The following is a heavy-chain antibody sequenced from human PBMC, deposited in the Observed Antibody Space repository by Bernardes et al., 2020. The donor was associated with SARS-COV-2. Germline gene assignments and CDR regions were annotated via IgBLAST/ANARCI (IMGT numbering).Heavy chain of an antibody. V-gene: IGHV2-5*02. CDR2: IYWDDDK. CDR3: AHFDGGYVWGSYRSRGVFDY. CDR1: GFSLSTSGVG. D-gene: IGHD3-16*02. Sequence: SGPTLVKPTQTLTLTCTFSGFSLSTSGVGVGWIRQPPGKALEWLALIYWDDDKRYSPSLKSRLTITKDTSKNQVVLTMTNMDPVDTATYYCAHFDGGYVWGSYRSRGVFDYWGQGTLVTVSS. J-gene: IGHJ4*02.